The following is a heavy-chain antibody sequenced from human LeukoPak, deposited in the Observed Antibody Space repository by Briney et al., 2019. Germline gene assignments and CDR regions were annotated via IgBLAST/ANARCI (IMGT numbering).Heavy chain of an antibody. CDR2: ISSSSTTI. CDR1: GFTLSSYA. CDR3: ARGGFGELFSSDY. V-gene: IGHV3-48*01. Sequence: PGGSLRLSCAASGFTLSSYAMSWVRQAPGKGLEWVSYISSSSTTIYYADSVKGRFTISRDNAKNSLYLQMNSLRAEDTAVYYCARGGFGELFSSDYWGQGTLVTVSS. D-gene: IGHD3-10*01. J-gene: IGHJ4*02.